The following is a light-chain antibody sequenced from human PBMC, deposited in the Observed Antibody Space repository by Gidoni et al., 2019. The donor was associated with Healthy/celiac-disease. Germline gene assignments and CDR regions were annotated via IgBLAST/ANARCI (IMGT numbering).Light chain of an antibody. CDR1: QSVNSY. J-gene: IGKJ4*01. CDR2: DAS. V-gene: IGKV3-11*01. Sequence: IVLTQSPATLSLSPGERATLSCRASQSVNSYLAWYQQKPGQAPRLLIYDASHRATGIPARFSGSGSETDFALTISSLESEDFAVYYCQQRSNWPLTFGGGTKVEIK. CDR3: QQRSNWPLT.